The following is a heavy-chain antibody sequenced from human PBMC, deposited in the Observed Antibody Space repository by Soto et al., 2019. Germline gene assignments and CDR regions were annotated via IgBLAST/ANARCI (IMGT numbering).Heavy chain of an antibody. J-gene: IGHJ5*02. CDR2: INPDNGNT. Sequence: VKVSCKASVSTFNRYTRNWVRQATGQRLEWMGWINPDNGNTKSSQKCQDRVIITRDTSASTAYMDLSSLRSEDTAVYYCARGIATGQLDPWGQGTLVNVSS. CDR3: ARGIATGQLDP. V-gene: IGHV1-3*01. D-gene: IGHD2-15*01. CDR1: VSTFNRYT.